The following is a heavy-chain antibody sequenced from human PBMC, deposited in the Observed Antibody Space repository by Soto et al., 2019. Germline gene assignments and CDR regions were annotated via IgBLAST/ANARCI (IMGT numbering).Heavy chain of an antibody. CDR2: ISPYSGYT. V-gene: IGHV1-18*01. J-gene: IGHJ4*02. D-gene: IGHD2-2*01. CDR1: GYSFMKYG. Sequence: ASVKVSCKGFGYSFMKYGINWVRQAPGQGLEWVGWISPYSGYTHSAQKFHGRLTLTTDTAASTAYMELRILRSADTALYYCAREASVLIPAAQPSRFDLWGQGTLVTVSS. CDR3: AREASVLIPAAQPSRFDL.